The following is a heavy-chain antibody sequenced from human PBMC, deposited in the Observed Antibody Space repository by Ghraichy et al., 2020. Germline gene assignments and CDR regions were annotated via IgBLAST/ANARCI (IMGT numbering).Heavy chain of an antibody. V-gene: IGHV4-34*01. CDR1: GGSFSGPY. J-gene: IGHJ6*02. Sequence: SQTLSLTCAVSGGSFSGPYWSWVRQPPGKGLEWIGEIIHTGSSNSNPSLTSRVTMSVDTSKNQFSLNLTSVTAADTAVYYCARGGVGYCTSTTCYRYYFGMDVWSQGTTVTVSS. CDR2: IIHTGSS. CDR3: ARGGVGYCTSTTCYRYYFGMDV. D-gene: IGHD2-2*02.